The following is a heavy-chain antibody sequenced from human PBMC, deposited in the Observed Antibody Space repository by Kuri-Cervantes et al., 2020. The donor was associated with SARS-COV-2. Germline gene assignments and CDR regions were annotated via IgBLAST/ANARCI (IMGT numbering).Heavy chain of an antibody. Sequence: ASVKVSCKASGYTFTGYYMHWVRQAPGQGLEWMGWINPNSGGTNYAQKFQGWVTMTRDTSISTAYMELSRLRSDDTAVYYCARTHQLITTNDAYDIWGQGTKVTVSS. V-gene: IGHV1-2*04. D-gene: IGHD3-22*01. J-gene: IGHJ3*02. CDR2: INPNSGGT. CDR3: ARTHQLITTNDAYDI. CDR1: GYTFTGYY.